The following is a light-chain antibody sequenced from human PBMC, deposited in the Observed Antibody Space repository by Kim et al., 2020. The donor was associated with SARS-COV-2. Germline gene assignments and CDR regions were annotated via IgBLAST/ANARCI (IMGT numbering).Light chain of an antibody. CDR1: SSDVGGYNY. J-gene: IGLJ2*01. V-gene: IGLV2-14*04. CDR2: DVT. CDR3: SSYTTSNTLV. Sequence: GQSIAISCTGTSSDVGGYNYVSWYQQHPGEAPKLMIYDVTERPSGISDRFSGSKSGNTASLTISGLQADDEADYYCSSYTTSNTLVFGGGTQLTVL.